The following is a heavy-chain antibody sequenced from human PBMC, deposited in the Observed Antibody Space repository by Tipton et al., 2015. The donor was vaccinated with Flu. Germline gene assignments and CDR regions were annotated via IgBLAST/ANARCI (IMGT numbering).Heavy chain of an antibody. V-gene: IGHV4-59*01. Sequence: TLSLTCTVSGGSISSYYWSWIRQPPGKGLERIGYIYYSGSTNYNPSLKSRVTISVDTSKNQFSLKLSSVTAADTAVYYCAEGYCSGGSCYLSYWGRGTLVTVSS. CDR2: IYYSGST. D-gene: IGHD2-15*01. CDR3: AEGYCSGGSCYLSY. CDR1: GGSISSYY. J-gene: IGHJ4*02.